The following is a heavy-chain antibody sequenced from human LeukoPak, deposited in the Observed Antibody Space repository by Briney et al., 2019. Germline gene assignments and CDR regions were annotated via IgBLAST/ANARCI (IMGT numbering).Heavy chain of an antibody. CDR1: GGSISSSSYY. V-gene: IGHV4-39*01. CDR3: ARPYCSSTSCYQHDAFDI. Sequence: PSETLSLTCTVSGGSISSSSYYWGWIRQPPGKGLEWIGSIYYSGGTYYNPSLKSRVTISVDTSKNQFSLKLSSVTAADTAVYYCARPYCSSTSCYQHDAFDIWGQGTMVTVSS. D-gene: IGHD2-2*01. J-gene: IGHJ3*02. CDR2: IYYSGGT.